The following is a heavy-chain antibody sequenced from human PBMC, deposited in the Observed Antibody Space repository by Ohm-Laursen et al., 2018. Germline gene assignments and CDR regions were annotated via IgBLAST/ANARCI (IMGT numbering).Heavy chain of an antibody. J-gene: IGHJ5*02. CDR2: IYHSGST. D-gene: IGHD6-25*01. V-gene: IGHV4-39*01. CDR1: GGSISSTSYY. CDR3: ARHPDYRSDRWFDP. Sequence: SETLSLTCAVSGGSISSTSYYWGWIRQPPGKGLEWIGTIYHSGSTYYNPSLKSRVTISVDTSKNQFSLKLSSVTAADTAVYYCARHPDYRSDRWFDPWGQGTLVSVSS.